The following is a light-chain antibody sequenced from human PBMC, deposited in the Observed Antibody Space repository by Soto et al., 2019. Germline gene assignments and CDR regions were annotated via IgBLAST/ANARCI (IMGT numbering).Light chain of an antibody. Sequence: QSVLTQPASVSGSPGQSITISCTGTSRDLGDYKHVSWYQQHTGKAPKLMIYDVINRPSGVSNRFSGSKSGNTASLTISGLQAEDEADYYCSSYTTSSTWVFGGGTKLTVL. CDR3: SSYTTSSTWV. CDR1: SRDLGDYKH. V-gene: IGLV2-14*01. J-gene: IGLJ3*02. CDR2: DVI.